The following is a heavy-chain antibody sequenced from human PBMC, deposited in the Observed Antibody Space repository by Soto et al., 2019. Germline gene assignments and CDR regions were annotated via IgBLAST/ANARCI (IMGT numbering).Heavy chain of an antibody. J-gene: IGHJ5*02. CDR3: ARAYTNPTKFDL. CDR2: IRNKDNSYTT. CDR1: GFTFSGPY. Sequence: LRLSCVGSGFTFSGPYMDWVRQAPGKGLEWVGRIRNKDNSYTTDYAASVEGRFTISRDDSKNSLYLQMNSLQTEDTALYYCARAYTNPTKFDLWGQGTLVTVSS. V-gene: IGHV3-72*01. D-gene: IGHD4-4*01.